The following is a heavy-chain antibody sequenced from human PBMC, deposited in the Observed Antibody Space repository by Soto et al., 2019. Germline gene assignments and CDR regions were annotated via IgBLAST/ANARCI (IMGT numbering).Heavy chain of an antibody. V-gene: IGHV1-69*12. CDR1: GGTFSSYA. J-gene: IGHJ5*02. CDR2: IIPIFGTA. D-gene: IGHD3-22*01. Sequence: QVQLVQSGAEVKKPGSSVKVSCKASGGTFSSYAISWVRQAPGQGLEWMGEIIPIFGTANYAQKFQGRVTVTADDSTSTADMELSSVRSEDTAVYYCARDRGPSSGYYPYWFDPWGQGTLDTVSS. CDR3: ARDRGPSSGYYPYWFDP.